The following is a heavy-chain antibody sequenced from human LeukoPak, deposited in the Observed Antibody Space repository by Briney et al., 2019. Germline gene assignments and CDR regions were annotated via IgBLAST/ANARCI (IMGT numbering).Heavy chain of an antibody. D-gene: IGHD5-18*01. CDR3: ASTFRGYGDY. Sequence: SETLSLTCAVYGGSFSGYYWSWIRQPPGKGVEWIGEINHSGSTNYNPSLKSRVTISVDTSKNQFSLKLSSVTAADTAVYYCASTFRGYGDYWGQGTLVTVSS. J-gene: IGHJ4*02. CDR2: INHSGST. V-gene: IGHV4-34*01. CDR1: GGSFSGYY.